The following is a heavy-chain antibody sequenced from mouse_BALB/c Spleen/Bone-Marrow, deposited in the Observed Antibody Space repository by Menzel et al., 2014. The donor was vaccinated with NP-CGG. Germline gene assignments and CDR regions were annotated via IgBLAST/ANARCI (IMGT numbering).Heavy chain of an antibody. D-gene: IGHD2-3*01. V-gene: IGHV7-3*02. Sequence: EVQLVESGGGLVQPGGSLRLSCATSGFTFTNYYMSWVRQPPGKALEWLGYIRNKANGYTTEYSASVQGRFTISRDNPQSILYLQMTTLRAEDSAMYYCARDEGLVRFTYWGQGTLVTVSA. CDR1: GFTFTNYY. CDR2: IRNKANGYTT. J-gene: IGHJ3*01. CDR3: ARDEGLVRFTY.